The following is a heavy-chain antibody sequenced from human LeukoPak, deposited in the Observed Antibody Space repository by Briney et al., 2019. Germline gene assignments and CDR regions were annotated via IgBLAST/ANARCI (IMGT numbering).Heavy chain of an antibody. J-gene: IGHJ4*02. CDR3: ARGGDMATVPHLYYFEY. CDR2: INPSGGST. Sequence: ASVKVSCKASGYTFTSYYLHWVRQAPGEGLEWMGIINPSGGSTTYPQNFQGRVTMTRDTSTSTVYMELSSLRSEDTAVYYCARGGDMATVPHLYYFEYWGQGTLVTVSS. D-gene: IGHD5-24*01. V-gene: IGHV1-46*01. CDR1: GYTFTSYY.